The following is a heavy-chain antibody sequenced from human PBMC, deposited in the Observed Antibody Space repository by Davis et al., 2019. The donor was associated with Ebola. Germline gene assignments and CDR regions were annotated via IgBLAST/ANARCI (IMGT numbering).Heavy chain of an antibody. CDR3: TRRNDIFTGYQIERGLDS. J-gene: IGHJ4*02. CDR2: IYPSDSDT. Sequence: GESLKISCKGSEYRFANYWIGWVRQKPGKGLEWMGMIYPSDSDTRYSPSFQGQVIISADESISTTYLQWNTLQASDTATYYCTRRNDIFTGYQIERGLDSWGQGTLVTVSS. V-gene: IGHV5-51*01. D-gene: IGHD3-9*01. CDR1: EYRFANYW.